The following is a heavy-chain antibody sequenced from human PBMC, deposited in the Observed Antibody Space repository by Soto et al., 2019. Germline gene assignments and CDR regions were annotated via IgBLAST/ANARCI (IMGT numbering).Heavy chain of an antibody. Sequence: SETLSLTCTVSGASIIGFYLSWVRKSAGKGLEWIGRIYATGTTDYNPSLKSRVMMSVDTSKKQFSLKLRSVTAADTAVYYCVRDGTKTLRDWFDPWGQGISVTVSS. CDR1: GASIIGFY. CDR3: VRDGTKTLRDWFDP. J-gene: IGHJ5*02. CDR2: IYATGTT. D-gene: IGHD1-1*01. V-gene: IGHV4-4*07.